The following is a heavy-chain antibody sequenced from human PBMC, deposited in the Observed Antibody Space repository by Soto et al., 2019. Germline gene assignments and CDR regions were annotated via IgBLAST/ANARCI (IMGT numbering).Heavy chain of an antibody. J-gene: IGHJ6*02. CDR2: ISSNGGST. D-gene: IGHD3-3*01. CDR1: GFTFSSYA. V-gene: IGHV3-64*02. Sequence: GGSLRLSCAASGFTFSSYAMHWVRQAPGKGLEYVSAISSNGGSTYYADSVKGRFTISRDNSKNTLYLQMGSLRAEDMAVYYCARGSRGDFWRYGMDVWGQGTTVTVSS. CDR3: ARGSRGDFWRYGMDV.